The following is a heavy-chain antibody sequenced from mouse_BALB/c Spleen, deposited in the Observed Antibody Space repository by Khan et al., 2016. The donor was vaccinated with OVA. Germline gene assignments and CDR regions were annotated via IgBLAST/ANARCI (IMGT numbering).Heavy chain of an antibody. Sequence: QIQLVQSGPDLKKPGETVKISCKASGYTFTDYVMNWVKQAPGKGLKWMGWINTYTGEPTYADDFKGRFAFSLETSASTAYLQINSLKNKDTATYFCARFHGGYWGQGTTLTVSS. CDR1: GYTFTDYV. CDR3: ARFHGGY. CDR2: INTYTGEP. V-gene: IGHV9-3-1*01. J-gene: IGHJ2*01.